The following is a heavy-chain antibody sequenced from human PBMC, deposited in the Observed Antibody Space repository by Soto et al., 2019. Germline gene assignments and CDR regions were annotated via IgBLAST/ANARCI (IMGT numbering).Heavy chain of an antibody. Sequence: GESLKISCKGSGYSFATYWIGWVRQMPGKGLEWMGIIYPGDSDTRYSPSFQGQVTISADKSISTAYLQWSSLKASDTAMYYCATGGYCSSTTCYNFFDYWGQGTLVTVSS. CDR2: IYPGDSDT. J-gene: IGHJ4*02. CDR3: ATGGYCSSTTCYNFFDY. V-gene: IGHV5-51*01. CDR1: GYSFATYW. D-gene: IGHD2-2*02.